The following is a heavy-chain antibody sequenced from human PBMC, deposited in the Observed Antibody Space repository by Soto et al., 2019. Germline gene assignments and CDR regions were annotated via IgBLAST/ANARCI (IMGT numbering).Heavy chain of an antibody. CDR2: IYYSGST. D-gene: IGHD6-13*01. CDR3: ERGAGKDYFDY. J-gene: IGHJ4*02. CDR1: GGSISSGGYY. V-gene: IGHV4-31*03. Sequence: SETLSLTCTVSGGSISSGGYYWSWIRQHPGKGLEWIGYIYYSGSTYYNPFLKSRVTISVDTSKNQFSLKLSSVTAADTAVYYCERGAGKDYFDYWGQGTLVTVSS.